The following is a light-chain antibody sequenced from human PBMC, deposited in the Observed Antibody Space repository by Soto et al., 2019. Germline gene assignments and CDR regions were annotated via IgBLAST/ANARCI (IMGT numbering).Light chain of an antibody. Sequence: GLTQYQETLSLTPGERATLSCRASQSVSSYLAWYQQKPGQAPRLLIYDASNRATGIPARFSGSGSGTDFTLTISSLEPEDFAVYCCQQRRILPFTFGPVSNVDIK. V-gene: IGKV3-11*01. CDR3: QQRRILPFT. CDR2: DAS. J-gene: IGKJ3*01. CDR1: QSVSSY.